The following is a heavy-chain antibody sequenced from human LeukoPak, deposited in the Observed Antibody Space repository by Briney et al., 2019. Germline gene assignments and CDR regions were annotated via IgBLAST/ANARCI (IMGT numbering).Heavy chain of an antibody. CDR2: ISGSGGST. Sequence: GGSLRLSCAASGFTFSSYWMNWVRQAPGKGLEWVSAISGSGGSTYYADSVKGRFTISRDNSKNTLYLQMNTLRAEDTAVYYCAKGDNSGSYNWFDPWGQGTLVTVSS. CDR1: GFTFSSYW. J-gene: IGHJ5*02. V-gene: IGHV3-23*01. D-gene: IGHD1-26*01. CDR3: AKGDNSGSYNWFDP.